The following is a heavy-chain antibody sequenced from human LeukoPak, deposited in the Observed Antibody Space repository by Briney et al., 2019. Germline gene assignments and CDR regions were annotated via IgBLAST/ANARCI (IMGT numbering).Heavy chain of an antibody. J-gene: IGHJ3*02. CDR2: IYSSGNT. CDR3: ARSGGGLQFNI. Sequence: PSETLSLTCTVSGGSISGYFWNWIRQPPGKGLEWVGYIYSSGNTNYNPSLKSRVTTSVDTSKNQFSPKLTSVTATDTTMYYCARSGGGLQFNIWGQGTMVTVSS. D-gene: IGHD3-16*01. V-gene: IGHV4-59*01. CDR1: GGSISGYF.